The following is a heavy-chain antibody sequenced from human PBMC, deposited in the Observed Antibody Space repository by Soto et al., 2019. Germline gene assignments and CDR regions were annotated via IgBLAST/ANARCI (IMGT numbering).Heavy chain of an antibody. CDR2: INADNGNT. CDR3: ARVLSAPAVCPTGGVPLDV. Sequence: QVQLVQSGSEVQKPGASMKMSCETSGYTFTAYPIHWVRQAPGQGLEWMGWINADNGNTKYSQKCQGRVTITSDTSASTAHQDLSSLRSEDTAVHYCARVLSAPAVCPTGGVPLDVWGKGTTVIASS. CDR1: GYTFTAYP. V-gene: IGHV1-3*01. D-gene: IGHD2-8*02. J-gene: IGHJ6*03.